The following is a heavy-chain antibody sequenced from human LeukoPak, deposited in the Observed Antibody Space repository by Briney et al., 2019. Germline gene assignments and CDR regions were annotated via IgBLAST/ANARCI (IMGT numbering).Heavy chain of an antibody. Sequence: WGSLRLSCATSGFTFNTYAMSWVRQAPGKGLEWVSNISGSGRGGRTYYADSVKGRFTISRDNSKNTLYLQMSSLRAEDTAVYYYAKSGLNRFDYWGQGTLVTVSS. J-gene: IGHJ4*02. CDR3: AKSGLNRFDY. CDR2: ISGSGRGGRT. V-gene: IGHV3-23*01. D-gene: IGHD2-15*01. CDR1: GFTFNTYA.